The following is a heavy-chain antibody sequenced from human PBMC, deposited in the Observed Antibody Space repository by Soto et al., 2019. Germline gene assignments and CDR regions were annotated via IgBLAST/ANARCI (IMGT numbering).Heavy chain of an antibody. CDR1: GFTVSNNY. J-gene: IGHJ4*02. CDR2: IYSGGYT. D-gene: IGHD3-10*01. CDR3: ASLRGGGGY. Sequence: EVQLVESGGGLIQPGGSLRLSCAVSGFTVSNNYMSWVRQAPGKGLEGVSVIYSGGYTAYGDSVKGRFTISRDNSKNPLYPQKTTREAGDTAVYYCASLRGGGGYWGQGTLVTVSS. V-gene: IGHV3-53*01.